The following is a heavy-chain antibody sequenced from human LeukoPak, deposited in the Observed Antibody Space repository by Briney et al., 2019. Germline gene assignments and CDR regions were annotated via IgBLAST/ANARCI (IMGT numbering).Heavy chain of an antibody. CDR1: GFTFISYA. V-gene: IGHV3-23*01. D-gene: IGHD6-13*01. J-gene: IGHJ2*01. CDR3: ARDPGIAAAGYWYFDL. Sequence: GGSLRLSCAASGFTFISYAMSWVRQAPVKGLEWVSIISGSGGSTYYADSVKGRFTISRDNSKNTLYLQMNSLRAEDTAVYYCARDPGIAAAGYWYFDLWGRGTLVTVSS. CDR2: ISGSGGST.